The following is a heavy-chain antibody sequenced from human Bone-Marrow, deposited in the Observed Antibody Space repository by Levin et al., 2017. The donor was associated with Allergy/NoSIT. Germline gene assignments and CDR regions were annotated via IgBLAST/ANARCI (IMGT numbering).Heavy chain of an antibody. CDR3: ARLQGKILTGPFDY. V-gene: IGHV3-30*04. Sequence: GGSLRLSCLGSGFKFSNYVMHWVRQAPGKGLEWVALISFDGSNELYADSVKGRFTVSRDNSKNTFFLQMRNLRPDDTAIYYCARLQGKILTGPFDYWGQGDLVTVSS. CDR1: GFKFSNYV. D-gene: IGHD3-3*01. CDR2: ISFDGSNE. J-gene: IGHJ4*02.